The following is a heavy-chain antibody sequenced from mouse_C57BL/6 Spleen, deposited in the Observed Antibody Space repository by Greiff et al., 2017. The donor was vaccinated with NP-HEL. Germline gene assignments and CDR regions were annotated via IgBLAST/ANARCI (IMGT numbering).Heavy chain of an antibody. J-gene: IGHJ3*01. CDR1: GYTFTDYN. CDR3: ARGDGNYFAY. Sequence: EVQLQQSGPELVKPGASVKIPCKASGYTFTDYNMDWVKQSHGKSLEWIGDINPNNGGTIYNQKFKGKATLTVDKSSSTAYMELRSLTSEDTAVYYCARGDGNYFAYWGQGTLVTVSA. V-gene: IGHV1-18*01. D-gene: IGHD2-1*01. CDR2: INPNNGGT.